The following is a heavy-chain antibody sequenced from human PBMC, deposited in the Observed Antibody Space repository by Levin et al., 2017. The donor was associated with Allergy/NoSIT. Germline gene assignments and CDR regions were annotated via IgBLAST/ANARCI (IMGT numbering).Heavy chain of an antibody. CDR1: GYTFTGYY. Sequence: WASVKVSCKASGYTFTGYYMHWVRQAPGQGLEWMGWINPNSGGTNYAQKFQGRVTMTRDTSISTAYMELSRLRSDDTAVYYCARERASKPVQLERPHYYYYMDGWGKGTTVTVSS. V-gene: IGHV1-2*02. CDR3: ARERASKPVQLERPHYYYYMDG. CDR2: INPNSGGT. D-gene: IGHD1-1*01. J-gene: IGHJ6*03.